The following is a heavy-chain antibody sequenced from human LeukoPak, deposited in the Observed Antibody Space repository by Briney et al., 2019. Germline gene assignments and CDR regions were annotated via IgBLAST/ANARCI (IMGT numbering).Heavy chain of an antibody. D-gene: IGHD5-24*01. CDR1: GFTFSSYH. CDR2: IGSSGSYI. V-gene: IGHV3-21*01. Sequence: GGSLRLSCEVSGFTFSSYHMNWVRQAPGKGLEWVSSIGSSGSYIYYADSLTGRFTISRDNAKNSLYLQMNSLRAEDTAVYYCVRSGKMATITWGVLDYWGQGTLVTVSS. J-gene: IGHJ4*02. CDR3: VRSGKMATITWGVLDY.